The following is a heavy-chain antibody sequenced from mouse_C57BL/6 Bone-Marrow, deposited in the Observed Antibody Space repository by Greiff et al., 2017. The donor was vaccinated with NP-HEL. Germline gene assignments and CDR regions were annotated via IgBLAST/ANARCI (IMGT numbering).Heavy chain of an antibody. CDR2: IHTNSGST. D-gene: IGHD2-5*01. Sequence: QVQLQQPGAELVKPGASVKLSCKASGYTFTSYWMHWVKQRPGQGLEWIGMIHTNSGSTNYSEKFKSKATLTVDKSSSTAYMQLSSLTSEDSAVYYCARAYYSNLRSFFDYWGQGTTLTVSS. CDR1: GYTFTSYW. V-gene: IGHV1-64*01. CDR3: ARAYYSNLRSFFDY. J-gene: IGHJ2*01.